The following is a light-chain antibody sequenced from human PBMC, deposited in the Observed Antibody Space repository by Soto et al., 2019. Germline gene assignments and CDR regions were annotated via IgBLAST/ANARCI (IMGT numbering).Light chain of an antibody. CDR1: SSDVGSYND. Sequence: QSVLTQPASVSGSPGQSITISCTGTSSDVGSYNDVSWYQQHPGKAPKLMIYEVSDRPSGISSRFSGSKSGNTASLTISGLQTEDEADYYCSSYTSSSTLFGTGTKVTV. CDR3: SSYTSSSTL. J-gene: IGLJ1*01. V-gene: IGLV2-14*01. CDR2: EVS.